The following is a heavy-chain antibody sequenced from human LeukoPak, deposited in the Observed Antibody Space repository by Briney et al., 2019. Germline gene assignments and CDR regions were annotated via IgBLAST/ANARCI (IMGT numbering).Heavy chain of an antibody. D-gene: IGHD3-10*01. CDR1: GFSFTNTW. Sequence: SGGSLRLSCEASGFSFTNTWMSWVRQAREKGLEWVGCVKSKADDGTTDYAAPVQSRFIISRDDSKNTLSLQMNSLKTEDTAVYYCATEGGSGSYYGDDAFDMWGQGTMVTVSS. J-gene: IGHJ3*02. CDR3: ATEGGSGSYYGDDAFDM. CDR2: VKSKADDGTT. V-gene: IGHV3-15*01.